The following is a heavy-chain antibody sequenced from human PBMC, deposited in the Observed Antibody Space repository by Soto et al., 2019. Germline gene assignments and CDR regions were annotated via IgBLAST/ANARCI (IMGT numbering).Heavy chain of an antibody. Sequence: EVQLVESGGGLVKPGGSLRLSCAASGFTFSSFNMNWVRQAPGKGLEWVSSISSSGSYVYYSDSVKGRFTISRDNAKNSLYRQMNSLRAEDTAVYYCARELGRDAPFAYWGQGTLVTVSS. CDR2: ISSSGSYV. J-gene: IGHJ4*02. D-gene: IGHD2-15*01. CDR1: GFTFSSFN. V-gene: IGHV3-21*01. CDR3: ARELGRDAPFAY.